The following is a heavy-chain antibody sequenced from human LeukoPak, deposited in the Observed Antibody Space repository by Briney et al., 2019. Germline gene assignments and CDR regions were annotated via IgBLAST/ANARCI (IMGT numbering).Heavy chain of an antibody. CDR1: GGSISSYY. D-gene: IGHD3-10*01. V-gene: IGHV4-59*08. J-gene: IGHJ3*02. Sequence: SETLSLTCTVSGGSISSYYWSWIRQPPGKGLEWIGYIYYSGSTNYNPSLKSRVTISVDTSKNQFSLKLSSVTAADTAVYYCARLKPPTITMDRGDVAFDIWGQGTMVTVSS. CDR3: ARLKPPTITMDRGDVAFDI. CDR2: IYYSGST.